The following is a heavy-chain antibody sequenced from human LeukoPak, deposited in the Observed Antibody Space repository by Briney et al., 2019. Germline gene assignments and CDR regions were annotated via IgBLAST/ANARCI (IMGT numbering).Heavy chain of an antibody. CDR1: GGSISSGDYF. J-gene: IGHJ4*02. V-gene: IGHV4-30-4*01. CDR2: IYHSGST. Sequence: SETLSLTCTVSGGSISSGDYFWNWIRQPPGKGLEWIGYIYHSGSTYYSPSLKSRVTISLDMSKNHFSLKLNSVTAADTAVYYCARQRRDGSATYNFDYRGQGTLVTVSS. CDR3: ARQRRDGSATYNFDY. D-gene: IGHD3-10*01.